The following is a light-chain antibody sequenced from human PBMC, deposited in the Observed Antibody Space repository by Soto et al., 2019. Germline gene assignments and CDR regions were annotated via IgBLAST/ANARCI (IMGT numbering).Light chain of an antibody. J-gene: IGKJ1*01. V-gene: IGKV3-20*01. Sequence: EIVLTQSPGTLSLSPWERATLSCRASQSVSNNYLAWYRQKPGQAPRLLIYGASNRATGIPDRFSGSGSGTDFTLTISRLEPEDFAVYYCQQYGSSGTFGQGTKVDI. CDR3: QQYGSSGT. CDR1: QSVSNNY. CDR2: GAS.